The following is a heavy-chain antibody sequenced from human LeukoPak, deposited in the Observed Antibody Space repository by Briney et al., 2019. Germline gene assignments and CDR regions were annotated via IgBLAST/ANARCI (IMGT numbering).Heavy chain of an antibody. CDR2: IIPIFGTA. V-gene: IGHV1-69*13. Sequence: SVKVSCKASGGTFSSYAISWVRQAPGQGLEWMGGIIPIFGTANYAQKFQGRVTITADESTSTAYMELSSLRSEDTAVYYCARYWFGELSLGMDVWGKGTTVTVPS. CDR1: GGTFSSYA. CDR3: ARYWFGELSLGMDV. J-gene: IGHJ6*04. D-gene: IGHD3-10*01.